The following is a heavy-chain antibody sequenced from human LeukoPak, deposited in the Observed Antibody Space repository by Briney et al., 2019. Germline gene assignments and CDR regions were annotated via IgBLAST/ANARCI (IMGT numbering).Heavy chain of an antibody. D-gene: IGHD3-9*01. Sequence: PSETLSLTCTVSGGSVISGTYYWSWIRQPPGKELEWIGYVSHSGNTNYNPSLKSRVTISKDTSKNQFSLKLSSVNAADTAVYYCVREHDWGDFDFWGQGTLVTVSS. CDR1: GGSVISGTYY. CDR3: VREHDWGDFDF. CDR2: VSHSGNT. V-gene: IGHV4-61*01. J-gene: IGHJ4*02.